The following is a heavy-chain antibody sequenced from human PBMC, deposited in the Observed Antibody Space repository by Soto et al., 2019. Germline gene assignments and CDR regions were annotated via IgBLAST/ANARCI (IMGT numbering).Heavy chain of an antibody. J-gene: IGHJ5*02. CDR2: IIPIFGTA. Sequence: QVQLVQAGAEVKKPGSSVKVSCKASGGTFSSYAISWVRQAPGQGLECMGGIIPIFGTANYAQKFQGRVTITADESTSTAYMELSSLRSEHTAVYYCAKADGYSYGFPYNWFDPWGQGTLVTVS. CDR1: GGTFSSYA. V-gene: IGHV1-69*01. D-gene: IGHD5-18*01. CDR3: AKADGYSYGFPYNWFDP.